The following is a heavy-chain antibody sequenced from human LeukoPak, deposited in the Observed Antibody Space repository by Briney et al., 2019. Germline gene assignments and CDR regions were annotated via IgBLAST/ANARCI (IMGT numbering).Heavy chain of an antibody. CDR3: VRSGGL. CDR2: ISYSGST. D-gene: IGHD4-23*01. J-gene: IGHJ3*01. V-gene: IGHV4-59*02. Sequence: SETLSLTCTVSGGSVSSYHWGWIRQPPGKGLEWIGHISYSGSTNYNPSLKSRVTISVDTSKNQFSLRLSSVTAADTAVYHCVRSGGLWGQGTMVTVSS. CDR1: GGSVSSYH.